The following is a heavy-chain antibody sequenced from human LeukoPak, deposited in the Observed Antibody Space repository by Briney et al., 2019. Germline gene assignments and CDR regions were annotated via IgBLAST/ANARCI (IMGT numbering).Heavy chain of an antibody. CDR2: ISWNSDSI. CDR1: GFTFDDYA. CDR3: AKDTFPSISVVWGYFDY. Sequence: PGRSLRLSCAASGFTFDDYAMHWVRQAPGKGLEWVSGISWNSDSIGYADSVKGRFTISRDNAKNSLYLQMNSLRAEDTALYYCAKDTFPSISVVWGYFDYWGQGTLVTVSS. V-gene: IGHV3-9*01. J-gene: IGHJ4*02. D-gene: IGHD1-14*01.